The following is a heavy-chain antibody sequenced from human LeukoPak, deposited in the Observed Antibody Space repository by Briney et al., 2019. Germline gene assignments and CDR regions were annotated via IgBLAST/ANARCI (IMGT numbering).Heavy chain of an antibody. CDR3: ARGSPNSSGYYPKDY. J-gene: IGHJ4*02. CDR2: INPSGGTT. Sequence: ASVKVSCKASGYTFTSYHMHWVRQAPGQGLEWMGIINPSGGTTNYAQKLQGRVTMTTDTSTSTAYMELRSLRSDDTAVYYCARGSPNSSGYYPKDYWGQGTLVTVSS. CDR1: GYTFTSYH. D-gene: IGHD3-22*01. V-gene: IGHV1-46*01.